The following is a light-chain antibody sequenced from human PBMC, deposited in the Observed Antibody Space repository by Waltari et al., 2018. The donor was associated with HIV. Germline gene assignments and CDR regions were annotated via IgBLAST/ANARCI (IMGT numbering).Light chain of an antibody. Sequence: DIQMTQSPSSLSASVGDRVIITCRASQSISTYLNWYKQKPGKAPKLLIYAASNLQSGFPSGFSGGGSGTDFTLTISSLQPEDFATYYCQQCYSSPYTFGQGTKLEIK. V-gene: IGKV1-39*01. CDR3: QQCYSSPYT. CDR1: QSISTY. J-gene: IGKJ2*01. CDR2: AAS.